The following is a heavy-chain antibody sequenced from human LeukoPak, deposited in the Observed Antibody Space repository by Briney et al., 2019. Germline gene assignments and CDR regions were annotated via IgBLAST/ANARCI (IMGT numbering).Heavy chain of an antibody. J-gene: IGHJ4*02. V-gene: IGHV3-23*01. CDR3: ARDGDDYGDCIFDY. CDR1: GFTFSSYG. Sequence: GGSLRLSCAASGFTFSSYGMSWVRQAPGKGLEWVSAISGSGGSTYYADSVKGRFTISRDNAKNSLYLQMNSLRAEDTAVYYCARDGDDYGDCIFDYWGQGTLVTVSS. CDR2: ISGSGGST. D-gene: IGHD4-17*01.